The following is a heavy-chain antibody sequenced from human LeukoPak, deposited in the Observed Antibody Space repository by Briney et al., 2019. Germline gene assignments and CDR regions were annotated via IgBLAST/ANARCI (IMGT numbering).Heavy chain of an antibody. CDR1: GFTFSSYA. CDR3: AKDPSPWAPNWYFDL. Sequence: GGSLRLSCAASGFTFSSYAMSWVRQAPGKGLEWVSAISGSGGSTYYADSVEGRFTFSRDNSKNTLYLQMNSLRAEDTAVYYCAKDPSPWAPNWYFDLWGRGTLVTVSS. CDR2: ISGSGGST. V-gene: IGHV3-23*01. D-gene: IGHD1-26*01. J-gene: IGHJ2*01.